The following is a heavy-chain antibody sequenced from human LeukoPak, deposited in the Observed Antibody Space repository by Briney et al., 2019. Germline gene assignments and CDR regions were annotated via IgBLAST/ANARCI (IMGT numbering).Heavy chain of an antibody. V-gene: IGHV3-7*01. D-gene: IGHD3-22*01. CDR3: ARLCQHDSSTYRPVDY. Sequence: PGGSLRLSCATSGFIFSNYWMSWVRQAPGKGLEWVANIKQDGSETYYVDSVKGRFTISRDDAKNSLYLQMNSLRAEDTAVYYCARLCQHDSSTYRPVDYWGQGTLVSVSS. CDR2: IKQDGSET. J-gene: IGHJ4*02. CDR1: GFIFSNYW.